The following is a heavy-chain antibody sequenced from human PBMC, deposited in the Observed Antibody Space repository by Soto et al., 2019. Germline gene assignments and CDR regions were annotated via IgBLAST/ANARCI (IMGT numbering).Heavy chain of an antibody. CDR1: GFTFSSYA. Sequence: GGSLRLSCAASGFTFSSYAMSWVRQAPGKGLEWVSAISGSGGSTYYAGYVKGRFTISRDNSKNTLYLQMNSLRAEDTAVYYCATRAYYYDSSGYFDYWGQGTLVTVSS. CDR3: ATRAYYYDSSGYFDY. V-gene: IGHV3-23*01. J-gene: IGHJ4*02. CDR2: ISGSGGST. D-gene: IGHD3-22*01.